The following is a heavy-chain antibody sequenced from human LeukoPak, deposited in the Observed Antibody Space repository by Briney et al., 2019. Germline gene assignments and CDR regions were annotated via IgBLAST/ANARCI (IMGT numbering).Heavy chain of an antibody. J-gene: IGHJ4*02. CDR1: GFTFSSYA. D-gene: IGHD1-26*01. CDR2: SPFDGPSK. V-gene: IGHV3-30*14. CDR3: ARGGAPFDY. Sequence: GGSLRLSCAASGFTFSSYAMHWVRQAPGKGLEWVAVSPFDGPSKYNSDTVKGRFTISRDTSKSTLYLQMNSLTTADTAVYYCARGGAPFDYWGQGTQVAVSA.